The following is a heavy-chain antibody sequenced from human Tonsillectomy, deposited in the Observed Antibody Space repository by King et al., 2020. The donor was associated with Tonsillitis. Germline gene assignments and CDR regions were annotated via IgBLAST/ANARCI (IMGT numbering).Heavy chain of an antibody. CDR2: ISAYNGNT. V-gene: IGHV1-18*01. Sequence: QLVQSGAEVKKPGASVKVSCKASGYTFTSYGISWVRQAPGQGLEWMGWISAYNGNTNYAQKLQGRVTMTTDTSTSTAYMELRSLRSDDTAVYYCARVEMATTRVLMKSVYGMDVWGQGTTVTVSS. CDR3: ARVEMATTRVLMKSVYGMDV. J-gene: IGHJ6*02. CDR1: GYTFTSYG. D-gene: IGHD5-24*01.